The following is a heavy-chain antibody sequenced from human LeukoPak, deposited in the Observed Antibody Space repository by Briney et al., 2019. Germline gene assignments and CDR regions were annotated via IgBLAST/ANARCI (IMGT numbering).Heavy chain of an antibody. J-gene: IGHJ6*02. CDR3: ARNNGMDV. CDR1: GFTLSSHW. CDR2: VNRDGSET. V-gene: IGHV3-7*03. Sequence: GGSLRLSCAASGFTLSSHWMTWVRQVPGRGPEWVANVNRDGSETYYLDSVKGRFTISKDNAKNSLYLQMNSLRAEDTALYHCARNNGMDVWGQGTTVIVSS.